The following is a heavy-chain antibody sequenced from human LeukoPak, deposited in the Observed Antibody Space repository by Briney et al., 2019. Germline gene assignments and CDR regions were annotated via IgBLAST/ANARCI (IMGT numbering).Heavy chain of an antibody. J-gene: IGHJ6*03. D-gene: IGHD2-15*01. CDR3: ARQMVERPRYYYMDV. CDR1: GFLFSSFG. V-gene: IGHV3-30*02. CDR2: IQDDESDK. Sequence: GGPLRLSCAASGFLFSSFGMLWVRQAPGKGLEWVAFIQDDESDKFYADSVKGRFTISRDNSKNTLFLQMNSLRPEDTALYYCARQMVERPRYYYMDVWGKGATVTVSS.